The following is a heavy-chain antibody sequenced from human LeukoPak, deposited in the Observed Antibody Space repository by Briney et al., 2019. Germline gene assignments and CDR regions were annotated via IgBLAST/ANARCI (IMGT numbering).Heavy chain of an antibody. CDR1: GYTFTGYY. V-gene: IGHV1-2*02. CDR2: INPNSGGT. J-gene: IGHJ4*02. CDR3: ARDPPDY. Sequence: ASVKVSCKASGYTFTGYYMHWVRQAPGQGLEWMEWINPNSGGTNYARKFQGRVTMTRDTSISTACMELSRLRSDDTAVYYCARDPPDYWGQGTLVTVSS.